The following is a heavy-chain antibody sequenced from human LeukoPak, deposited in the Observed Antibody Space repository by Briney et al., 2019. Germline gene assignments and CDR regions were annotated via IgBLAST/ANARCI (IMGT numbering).Heavy chain of an antibody. Sequence: GASVKVSCKASGGTFSSYAISWVRQAPGQGLEWMGGIIPIFGTANYAQKFQGRVTITADESTSTAYTELSSLRSEDTAVYYCARDKGYYYDSSGSSSVFDPWGQGTLVTVSS. J-gene: IGHJ5*02. D-gene: IGHD3-22*01. V-gene: IGHV1-69*13. CDR3: ARDKGYYYDSSGSSSVFDP. CDR1: GGTFSSYA. CDR2: IIPIFGTA.